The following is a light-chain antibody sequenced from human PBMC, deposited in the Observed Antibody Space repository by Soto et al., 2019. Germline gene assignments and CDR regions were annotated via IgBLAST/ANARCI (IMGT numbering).Light chain of an antibody. CDR2: NAS. CDR3: QQYNTYLWT. CDR1: QSISSW. V-gene: IGKV1-5*03. J-gene: IGKJ1*01. Sequence: DIQMTQSPSTLSASVGDRVTITCRASQSISSWLAWYQQKPGKAPKVLIYNASSLESGVPSRFSGSGSVTEFTLTISSLQPDDFAAYYCQQYNTYLWTFGQGTQVEIK.